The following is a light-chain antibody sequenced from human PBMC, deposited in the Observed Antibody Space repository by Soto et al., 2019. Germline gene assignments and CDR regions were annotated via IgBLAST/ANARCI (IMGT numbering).Light chain of an antibody. CDR1: QSVSSSY. CDR2: GAS. Sequence: EIVLTQSPGTLSLSPGERATLSCRASQSVSSSYLAWYQQKPGQAPRLLIYGASSRATGIPDRFSGSGSGTDFTLTISRLEPEDFAVYYCQQYSSSPWTFGQGNKGEIK. V-gene: IGKV3-20*01. CDR3: QQYSSSPWT. J-gene: IGKJ1*01.